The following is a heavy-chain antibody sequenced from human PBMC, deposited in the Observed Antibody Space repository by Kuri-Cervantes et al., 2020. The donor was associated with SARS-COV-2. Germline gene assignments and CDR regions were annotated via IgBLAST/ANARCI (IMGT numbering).Heavy chain of an antibody. CDR3: ARAYYDFWSGYFGSIGYHAFDI. V-gene: IGHV1-8*01. Sequence: ASVKVSCKVSGYTLTELSMHWVRQATGQGLEWMGWMNPNSGNTGYAQKFQGRVTMTRNTSISTAYMELSSLRSEDTAVYYCARAYYDFWSGYFGSIGYHAFDIWGQGTMVTVSS. CDR2: MNPNSGNT. J-gene: IGHJ3*02. D-gene: IGHD3-3*01. CDR1: GYTLTELS.